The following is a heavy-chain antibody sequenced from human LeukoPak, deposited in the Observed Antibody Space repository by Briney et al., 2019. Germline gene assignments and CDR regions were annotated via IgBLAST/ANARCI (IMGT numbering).Heavy chain of an antibody. CDR1: GDSISNHY. J-gene: IGHJ4*02. Sequence: SETLSLTCTVSGDSISNHYWNWIRQPPGKGLEWIGYVLSSGSTDYNPSLKSRVTISLDTSRNLFSLSLTSVTAADTAVYYCGRHFGGSSGSFYTGYWGQGTLVTVSS. V-gene: IGHV4-59*08. D-gene: IGHD3-10*01. CDR2: VLSSGST. CDR3: GRHFGGSSGSFYTGY.